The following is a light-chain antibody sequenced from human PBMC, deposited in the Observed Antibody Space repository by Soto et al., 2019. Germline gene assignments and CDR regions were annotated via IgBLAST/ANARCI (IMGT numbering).Light chain of an antibody. J-gene: IGKJ1*01. CDR2: NAS. V-gene: IGKV1-5*03. Sequence: DIQMTQSPSTLSGSVGDRVTISCRASQTVSSSLAWYQQKPGQAPKLLIYNASTLESGVPSRFSGIRSGTEFTLTVSSLQPDDFATYYCQQYNNYSRTFGQGTKVDIK. CDR1: QTVSSS. CDR3: QQYNNYSRT.